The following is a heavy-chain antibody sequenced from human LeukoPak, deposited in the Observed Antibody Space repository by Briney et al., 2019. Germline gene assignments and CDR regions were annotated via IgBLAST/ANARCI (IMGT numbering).Heavy chain of an antibody. D-gene: IGHD3-9*01. V-gene: IGHV3-74*01. CDR1: GFTFSSYW. CDR2: INSDGSST. Sequence: PGGSLRLSCAASGFTFSSYWMHWVRQAPGKGLVWVSRINSDGSSTSYADSVKGRFTISRDNAKNTLYLQMNSLGAEDTAVYYCARGELRYFDWLNYWGQGTLVTVSS. J-gene: IGHJ4*02. CDR3: ARGELRYFDWLNY.